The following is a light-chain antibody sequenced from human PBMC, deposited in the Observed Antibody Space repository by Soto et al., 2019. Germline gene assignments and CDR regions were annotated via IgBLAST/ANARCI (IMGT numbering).Light chain of an antibody. CDR3: QHRHNWPLT. Sequence: EIVLTQSPGTLSWSLGERATLSCRASQSVSQYLAWYQQKPGQAPRLLIYAASSRASGIPDRFSGSGSGTDFTLTISSLEPEDFAVYYCQHRHNWPLTFGGGTRVDIK. J-gene: IGKJ4*01. CDR1: QSVSQY. CDR2: AAS. V-gene: IGKV3-11*01.